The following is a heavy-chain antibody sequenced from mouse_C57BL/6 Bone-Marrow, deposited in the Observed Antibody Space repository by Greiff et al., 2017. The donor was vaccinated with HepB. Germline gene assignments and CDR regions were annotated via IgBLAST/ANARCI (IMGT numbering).Heavy chain of an antibody. J-gene: IGHJ3*01. CDR2: INPYNGGT. CDR3: ARGGYYGAY. CDR1: GYTFTDYY. D-gene: IGHD2-3*01. V-gene: IGHV1-19*01. Sequence: LVKPGASVKMSCKASGYTFTDYYMNWVKQSHGKSLEWIGVINPYNGGTSYNQKFKGKATLTVDKSSSTAYMELNSLTSEDSAVYYCARGGYYGAYWGQGTLVTVSA.